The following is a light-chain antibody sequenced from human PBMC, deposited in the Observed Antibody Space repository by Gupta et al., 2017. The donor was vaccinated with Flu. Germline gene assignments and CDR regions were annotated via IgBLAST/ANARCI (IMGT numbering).Light chain of an antibody. CDR1: STDVAGYNS. CDR2: EDT. CDR3: DSCNRSPTPGV. V-gene: IGLV2-18*02. J-gene: IGLJ3*02. Sequence: QSALTQPASVSGPPVQSRAISCPGTSTDVAGYNSVSWFQQLPGPAPKLLMYEDTNRPSGVSGRGSGYTSGDKASLVISGLQAEDEADYYCDSCNRSPTPGVFGAGTKLTVL.